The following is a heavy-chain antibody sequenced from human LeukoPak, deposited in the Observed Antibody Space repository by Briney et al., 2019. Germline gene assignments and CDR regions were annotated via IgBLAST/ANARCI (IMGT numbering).Heavy chain of an antibody. CDR1: GYTFTGYY. J-gene: IGHJ6*03. D-gene: IGHD3-16*01. CDR3: AREGGIRSGTYYYYYYMDV. CDR2: INPNSGGT. Sequence: ASVKVSCKASGYTFTGYYMHWVRQAPGQGLEWMGWINPNSGGTNYAQKFQGRVTMIRDTSISTAYMELSRLRSDDTAVYYCAREGGIRSGTYYYYYYMDVWGKGTTVTVSS. V-gene: IGHV1-2*02.